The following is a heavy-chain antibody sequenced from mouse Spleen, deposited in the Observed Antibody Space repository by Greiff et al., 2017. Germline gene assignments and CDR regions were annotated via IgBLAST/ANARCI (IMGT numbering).Heavy chain of an antibody. CDR1: GYTFTSYW. CDR2: IDPSDSYT. Sequence: QVQLQQPGAELVKPGASVKLSCKASGYTFTSYWMQWVKQRPGQGLEWIGEIDPSDSYTNYNQKFKGKATLTVDTSSSTAYMQLSSLTSDDSAVYYCARKVQWYFDVWGAGTTVTVSS. V-gene: IGHV1-50*01. D-gene: IGHD1-3*01. J-gene: IGHJ1*01. CDR3: ARKVQWYFDV.